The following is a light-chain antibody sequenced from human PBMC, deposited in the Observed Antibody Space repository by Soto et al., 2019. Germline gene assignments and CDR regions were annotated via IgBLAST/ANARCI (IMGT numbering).Light chain of an antibody. CDR2: DVS. V-gene: IGLV2-14*01. CDR3: SSYTSSSVV. CDR1: SSDVGGYNY. Sequence: QSALAQPASVSGSPGQSITISCTGTSSDVGGYNYVSWYQQHPGKAPKLMIYDVSNRPSGVSNRFSGSKSGNTASLTISGLQAEDEADYYCSSYTSSSVVFGGATQLTVL. J-gene: IGLJ2*01.